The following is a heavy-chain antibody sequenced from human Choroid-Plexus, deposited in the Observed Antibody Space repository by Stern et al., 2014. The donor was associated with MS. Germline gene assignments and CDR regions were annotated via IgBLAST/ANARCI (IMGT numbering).Heavy chain of an antibody. Sequence: QLVQSGGGVVQPGRPLRLSCVASGFTLGSCAMHWVRQAPGKGLEWVAGVSYDGSNKYYADSVKGRFTISRDNSQNTLYMQMSRLRPEDTAVYYCAKDRQYLTYFFDHWGQGSLVTVSS. CDR3: AKDRQYLTYFFDH. CDR1: GFTLGSCA. V-gene: IGHV3-30*18. CDR2: VSYDGSNK. D-gene: IGHD2/OR15-2a*01. J-gene: IGHJ5*02.